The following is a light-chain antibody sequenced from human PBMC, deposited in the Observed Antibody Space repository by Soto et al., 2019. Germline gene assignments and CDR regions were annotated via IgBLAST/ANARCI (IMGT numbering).Light chain of an antibody. CDR1: NSDVGSYNL. CDR3: SSYAGSGEV. J-gene: IGLJ7*01. V-gene: IGLV2-23*02. CDR2: EVG. Sequence: QSALTQPASVSGSPGQSITISCTGTNSDVGSYNLVSWYQQHPDKAPKLIIYEVGVRPSGVSDRFSGSKSGSTASLTISGLQAEDEAEYCCSSYAGSGEVFGSGTQLTVL.